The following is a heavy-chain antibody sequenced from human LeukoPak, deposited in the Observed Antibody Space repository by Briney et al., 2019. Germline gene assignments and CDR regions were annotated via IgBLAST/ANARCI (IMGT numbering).Heavy chain of an antibody. CDR1: GYTLTELS. CDR2: FDPEDGET. D-gene: IGHD3-22*01. J-gene: IGHJ4*02. CDR3: ARGHRTAPYDSSGSDY. V-gene: IGHV1-24*01. Sequence: ASVKVSCKVSGYTLTELSMHWVRQAPGKGLEWMGGFDPEDGETIYAQKVQGRVTMTTDTSTNTAYMELRSLISDDTAVYYCARGHRTAPYDSSGSDYWGQGTLITVSS.